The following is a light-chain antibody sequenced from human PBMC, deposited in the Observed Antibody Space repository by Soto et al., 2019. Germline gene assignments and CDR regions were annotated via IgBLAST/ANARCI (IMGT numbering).Light chain of an antibody. CDR3: QQYNNWPPYT. CDR2: GAS. Sequence: EIVMTQSPATLSVSPGERVTLSCRASQSVSSNLAWYQQKPGQAPRLLIYGASTRATGVPDRFSGSGSGTEFTVTISSLQSEDFAVYYCQQYNNWPPYTFGQGTKVDIK. J-gene: IGKJ2*01. V-gene: IGKV3-15*01. CDR1: QSVSSN.